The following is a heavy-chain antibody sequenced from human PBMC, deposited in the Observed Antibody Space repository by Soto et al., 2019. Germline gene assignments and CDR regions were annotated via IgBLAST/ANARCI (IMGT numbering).Heavy chain of an antibody. CDR2: IYPGDSDT. Sequence: GESLKISCKGSGYSFTSYLIGWVRQMPGKSLEWMGIIYPGDSDTRYSPSFQGQVTISADKSISTAYLQWSSLKASDTAMYYCARHRDGTTGTTYGMDVWGQGTTVTVSS. D-gene: IGHD1-1*01. CDR1: GYSFTSYL. V-gene: IGHV5-51*01. J-gene: IGHJ6*02. CDR3: ARHRDGTTGTTYGMDV.